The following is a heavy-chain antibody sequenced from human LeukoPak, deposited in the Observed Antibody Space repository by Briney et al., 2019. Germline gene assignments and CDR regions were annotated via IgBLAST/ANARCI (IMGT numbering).Heavy chain of an antibody. CDR3: ARYNLAAAGSFDY. J-gene: IGHJ4*02. V-gene: IGHV1-2*02. D-gene: IGHD6-13*01. CDR1: GYTFTSYY. CDR2: INPNSGDT. Sequence: ASVKVPCKDSGYTFTSYYMHWVRQAPAQGRAWMGWINPNSGDTNYAQKFQGRVSMTRDTSISTAEMELSRLRSDGTAVYYCARYNLAAAGSFDYWGQGTLVTVSS.